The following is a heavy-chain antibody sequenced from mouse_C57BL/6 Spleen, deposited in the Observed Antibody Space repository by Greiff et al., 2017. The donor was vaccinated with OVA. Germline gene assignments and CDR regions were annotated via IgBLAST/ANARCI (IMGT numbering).Heavy chain of an antibody. CDR3: ARATATAMDY. CDR2: ISSGSSTI. CDR1: GFTFSDYG. J-gene: IGHJ4*01. Sequence: EVNVVESGGGLVKPGGSLKLSCAASGFTFSDYGMHWVRQAPEKGLEWVAYISSGSSTIYYADTVKGRFTISRDKAKTTLFLQRTRLGSEDTAMYYCARATATAMDYWCQGTSVTVSS. D-gene: IGHD1-1*01. V-gene: IGHV5-17*01.